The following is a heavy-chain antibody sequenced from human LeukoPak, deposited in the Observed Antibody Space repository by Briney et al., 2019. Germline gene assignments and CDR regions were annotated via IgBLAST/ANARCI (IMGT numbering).Heavy chain of an antibody. V-gene: IGHV4-61*01. CDR2: IYYSGST. CDR1: GGSVSSGSYY. J-gene: IGHJ4*02. Sequence: SETLSLTCTVSGGSVSSGSYYWSWIRQPPGKGLEWIGYIYYSGSTNYNPSLKSRVTISVDTSKNQFSLKLSSVTAADTAVYYCARIGLYRGFDYWGQGTLVTVSS. D-gene: IGHD1-26*01. CDR3: ARIGLYRGFDY.